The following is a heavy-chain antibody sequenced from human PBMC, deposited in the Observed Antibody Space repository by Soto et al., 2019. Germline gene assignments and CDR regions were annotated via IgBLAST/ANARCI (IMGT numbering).Heavy chain of an antibody. Sequence: PGGFLRLSCRTSGFRFSSYVMHWVRRAPGKGPEWVSAISGSGGSTYYADSVKGRFTISRDNSKNTLYLQMNSLRAEDTAVYYCAKDGGYSYGYSPRYYYGMDVWGQGTTVTSP. V-gene: IGHV3-23*01. D-gene: IGHD5-18*01. CDR1: GFRFSSYV. J-gene: IGHJ6*02. CDR2: ISGSGGST. CDR3: AKDGGYSYGYSPRYYYGMDV.